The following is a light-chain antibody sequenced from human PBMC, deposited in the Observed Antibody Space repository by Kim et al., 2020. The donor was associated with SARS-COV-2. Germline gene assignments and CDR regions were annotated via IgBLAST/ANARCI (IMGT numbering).Light chain of an antibody. CDR3: SAWDSSLSAWV. CDR2: RNN. Sequence: LTQPPSVSKGLRQTATLTCTGNSNNVGNEGAVWLQQHRGHPPKLLSYRNNNRPSGISERLSASRSGSTASLTITGLQPEDEADYYCSAWDSSLSAWVFGGGTQLTVL. V-gene: IGLV10-54*01. J-gene: IGLJ3*02. CDR1: SNNVGNEG.